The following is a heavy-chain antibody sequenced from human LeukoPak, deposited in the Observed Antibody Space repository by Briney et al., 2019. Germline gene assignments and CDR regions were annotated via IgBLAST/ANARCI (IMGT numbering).Heavy chain of an antibody. Sequence: PGGSLRLSCAASGFTFSSYAMSWVRQAPGKGLEWVSYISSSSSTIYYADSVKGRFTISRDNAKNSLYLQMSSLRAEDTAVYYCARDIYYDSSGYYGSVYWGQGTLVTVSS. CDR1: GFTFSSYA. V-gene: IGHV3-48*04. J-gene: IGHJ4*02. D-gene: IGHD3-22*01. CDR3: ARDIYYDSSGYYGSVY. CDR2: ISSSSSTI.